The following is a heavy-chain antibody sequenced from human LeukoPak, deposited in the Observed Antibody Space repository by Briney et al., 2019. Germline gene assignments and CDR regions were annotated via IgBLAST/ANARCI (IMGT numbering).Heavy chain of an antibody. CDR2: IKQDGSEK. Sequence: GGSLRLSCAASGFTFVSYWMSWVRQAPGKGLEWVANIKQDGSEKYYVDSVKGRFTISRDNAKNSLYLQMNSLRAEDTAVYYCARDYGDYVFDYWGQGTLVTVSS. V-gene: IGHV3-7*01. D-gene: IGHD4-17*01. CDR1: GFTFVSYW. CDR3: ARDYGDYVFDY. J-gene: IGHJ4*02.